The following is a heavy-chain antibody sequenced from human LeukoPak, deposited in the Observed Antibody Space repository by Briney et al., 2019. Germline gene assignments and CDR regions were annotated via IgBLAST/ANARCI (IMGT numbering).Heavy chain of an antibody. Sequence: GGPLRLSCAASGFIFNTYSMNWVRQAPGKGLEWVSHISSSGTTIYYADSVKGRFTISRDNAKTSLYLQMNSLRDEDTAVYYCARAEQQLHWFDPWGQGTLVTVSS. V-gene: IGHV3-48*02. CDR3: ARAEQQLHWFDP. CDR1: GFIFNTYS. J-gene: IGHJ5*02. CDR2: ISSSGTTI. D-gene: IGHD6-13*01.